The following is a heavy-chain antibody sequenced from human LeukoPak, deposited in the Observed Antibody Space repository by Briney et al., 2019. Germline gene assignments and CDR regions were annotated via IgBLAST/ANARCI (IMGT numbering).Heavy chain of an antibody. CDR2: VYYSGST. CDR3: ARRAGTGGRDYFDY. D-gene: IGHD3/OR15-3a*01. CDR1: GGSISSYY. J-gene: IGHJ4*02. Sequence: SETLSLTCTVSGGSISSYYWSWLRQPPGEGLEWIGYVYYSGSTNYNPSLKSRVTISVETSKNQFSLNLSSVTAADTAVYYCARRAGTGGRDYFDYWGQGTLVTVSS. V-gene: IGHV4-59*08.